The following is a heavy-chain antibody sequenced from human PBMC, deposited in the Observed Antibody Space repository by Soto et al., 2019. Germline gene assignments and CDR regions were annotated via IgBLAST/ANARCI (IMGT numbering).Heavy chain of an antibody. J-gene: IGHJ5*02. V-gene: IGHV4-59*01. D-gene: IGHD6-19*01. Sequence: PSETLSLTCTVSGGSISSYYWSWIRQPPGKGLEWIGYIYYSGSTNYNPSLKSRVTISVDTSKNQFSLKLSSVTAADTAVYYCARVIAVAGSIPKYDWYYPWGQGTLVPVSS. CDR1: GGSISSYY. CDR2: IYYSGST. CDR3: ARVIAVAGSIPKYDWYYP.